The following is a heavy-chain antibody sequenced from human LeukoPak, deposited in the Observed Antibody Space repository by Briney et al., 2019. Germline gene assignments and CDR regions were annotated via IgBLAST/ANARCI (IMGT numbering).Heavy chain of an antibody. J-gene: IGHJ6*02. V-gene: IGHV4-34*01. CDR1: GGSFSGYY. D-gene: IGHD2-2*02. Sequence: SETLSLTCAVYGGSFSGYYWSWIRQPPGKGLEWIGEINHSGSTNYNPSLKSRVTISVDTSKNQFSLKLSSVTAADTAVYYCARGVIVVVSAAIMTSYYYYGMDVWGQGTTVTVSS. CDR2: INHSGST. CDR3: ARGVIVVVSAAIMTSYYYYGMDV.